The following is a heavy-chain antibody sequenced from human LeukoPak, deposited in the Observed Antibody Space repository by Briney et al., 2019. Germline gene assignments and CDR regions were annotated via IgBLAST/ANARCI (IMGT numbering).Heavy chain of an antibody. V-gene: IGHV1-2*02. D-gene: IGHD2-2*02. CDR2: INPNSGGT. CDR1: GYTFTGYY. J-gene: IGHJ3*02. CDR3: ARRPYYCSSTSCYTWSYYDFLSGYRNRDAFDI. Sequence: ASVKVSCKASGYTFTGYYMHWVRQATGQGLEWMGWINPNSGGTNYAQKFQGRVTMTRDTSISTAYMELSRLRSDDTAVYYCARRPYYCSSTSCYTWSYYDFLSGYRNRDAFDIWGQGTMVTVSS.